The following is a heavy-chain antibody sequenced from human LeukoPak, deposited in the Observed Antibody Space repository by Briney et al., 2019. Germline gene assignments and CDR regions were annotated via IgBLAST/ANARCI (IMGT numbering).Heavy chain of an antibody. CDR2: IYTSGST. D-gene: IGHD3-3*01. Sequence: SETLSLTCTVSGGSISSYYWSWIRQPAGKGLEWIGRIYTSGSTNYNPSLKSRVTMSVDTSKNQFSLKLSSVTAAHTAVYYCARDTDYDFWSGLGRGYYYYGMDVWDQGTTVTVSS. J-gene: IGHJ6*02. CDR1: GGSISSYY. V-gene: IGHV4-4*07. CDR3: ARDTDYDFWSGLGRGYYYYGMDV.